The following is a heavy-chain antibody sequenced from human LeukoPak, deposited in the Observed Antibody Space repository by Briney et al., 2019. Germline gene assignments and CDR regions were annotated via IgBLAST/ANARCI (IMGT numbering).Heavy chain of an antibody. CDR2: ISWNSSTI. Sequence: GRSLRLSCAASGFNFDDYAMYWARQAPGKGLEFVSGISWNSSTIGYTDSVKGRFTISRDNAKNSLYLQMNSLRAEDTALYYCAKGAPKVYSDSSGYYVSYDYWGQGTLVTVSS. V-gene: IGHV3-9*01. CDR1: GFNFDDYA. J-gene: IGHJ4*02. D-gene: IGHD3-22*01. CDR3: AKGAPKVYSDSSGYYVSYDY.